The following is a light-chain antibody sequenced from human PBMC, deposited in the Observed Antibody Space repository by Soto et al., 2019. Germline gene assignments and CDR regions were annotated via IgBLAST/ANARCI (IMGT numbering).Light chain of an antibody. CDR3: QHYGTSPTLFT. J-gene: IGKJ3*01. CDR1: QSVTSGY. CDR2: GAI. Sequence: ETVLTQSPGTLSLSPGDRVTLSCRASQSVTSGYLAWYQQKPGQPPRLLIYGAISRATGIPDRFSGGGSGTDFTLTISRLEPEDFAMYYCQHYGTSPTLFTFGPGTKLDIK. V-gene: IGKV3-20*01.